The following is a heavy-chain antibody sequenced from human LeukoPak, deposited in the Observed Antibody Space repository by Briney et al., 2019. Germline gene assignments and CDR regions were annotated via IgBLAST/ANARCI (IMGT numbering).Heavy chain of an antibody. J-gene: IGHJ4*02. CDR1: GFTFSSYW. CDR3: ARGMVLRYFDWLPVYYFDY. D-gene: IGHD3-9*01. V-gene: IGHV3-7*01. Sequence: GGSLRLSCAASGFTFSSYWMSWVRQAPGKGLEWVANIKQDGSEKYYVDSVKGRFTTSRDNAKNSLYLQMNSLRAEDTAVYYCARGMVLRYFDWLPVYYFDYWGQGTLVTVSS. CDR2: IKQDGSEK.